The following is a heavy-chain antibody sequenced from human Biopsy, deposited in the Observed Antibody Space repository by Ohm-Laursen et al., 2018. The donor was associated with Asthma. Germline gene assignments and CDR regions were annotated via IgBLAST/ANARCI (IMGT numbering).Heavy chain of an antibody. CDR1: GGSVSTGSYY. J-gene: IGHJ4*02. CDR3: ARRGGVRRYFDY. CDR2: IYYTGSD. Sequence: SDTLSLTCTVSGGSVSTGSYYWSWIRQPPGKGLEWLGYIYYTGSDNYNPSLKSRVTISLDTSKNQFSLKLSSVTAADTAVYFCARRGGVRRYFDYWGQGTLVTVSS. D-gene: IGHD3-16*01. V-gene: IGHV4-61*01.